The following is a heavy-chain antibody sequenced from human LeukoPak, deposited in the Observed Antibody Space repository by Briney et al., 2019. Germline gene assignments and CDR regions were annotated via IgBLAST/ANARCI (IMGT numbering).Heavy chain of an antibody. Sequence: SETLSLTCIVYGYSFRSYYCWGWIRQAPGKGLEWVGTIHKGGRTFYNPSLKGRVTIYIDTSKKQFSLDVRSVTAADTSVYYCARASRPTNSWFDPWGQGTLVTVSS. J-gene: IGHJ5*02. CDR2: IHKGGRT. V-gene: IGHV4-38-2*02. CDR1: GYSFRSYYC. CDR3: ARASRPTNSWFDP. D-gene: IGHD6-6*01.